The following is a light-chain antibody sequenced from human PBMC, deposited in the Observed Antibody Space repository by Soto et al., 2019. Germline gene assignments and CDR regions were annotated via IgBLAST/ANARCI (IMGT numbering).Light chain of an antibody. CDR2: EVS. Sequence: QSALTQPASVSGSPGQSITISCTGTSSDVGAYNYVSWYQQHPGKAPKLIISEVSDRPSGISTRFTGSKSGNMASLTISGLRTEDEADYFCSSYTTTSALVFGGGTKLTVL. CDR3: SSYTTTSALV. CDR1: SSDVGAYNY. J-gene: IGLJ2*01. V-gene: IGLV2-14*01.